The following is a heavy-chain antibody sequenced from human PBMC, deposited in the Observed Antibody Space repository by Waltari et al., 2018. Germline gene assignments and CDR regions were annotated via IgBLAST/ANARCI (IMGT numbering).Heavy chain of an antibody. V-gene: IGHV1-2*06. J-gene: IGHJ2*01. CDR2: TNLTSGGT. Sequence: QVQLVQSGAEVKKPGASVKVSCQASGYTFTGYYMHWVRQAPGQGLEWMGRTNLTSGGTNDAQKVKGKVTLTRDTSSRTAYMELSMLRPDDTAVYDCARRYYYDSSGYSTHWYCDLWGRGTLVTVSS. CDR3: ARRYYYDSSGYSTHWYCDL. CDR1: GYTFTGYY. D-gene: IGHD3-22*01.